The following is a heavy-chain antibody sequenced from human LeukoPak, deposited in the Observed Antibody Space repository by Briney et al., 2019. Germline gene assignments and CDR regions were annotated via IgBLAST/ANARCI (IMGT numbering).Heavy chain of an antibody. CDR3: EKGLGFFPQFYV. V-gene: IGHV3-23*01. Sequence: RGSLRLSCTVSGFTFDTEAMTWIRPGPREGLELVPAVSDRGESTSCADSVKGPAGISSSNCNCKLYLQMNTLRAEDTAFYYCEKGLGFFPQFYVWSRGTLVAVSS. CDR1: GFTFDTEA. D-gene: IGHD3-16*01. J-gene: IGHJ4*02. CDR2: VSDRGEST.